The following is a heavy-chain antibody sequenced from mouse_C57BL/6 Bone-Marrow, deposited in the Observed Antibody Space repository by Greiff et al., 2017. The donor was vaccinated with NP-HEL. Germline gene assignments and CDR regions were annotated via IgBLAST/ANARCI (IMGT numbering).Heavy chain of an antibody. CDR1: GYTFTSYG. V-gene: IGHV1-81*01. CDR3: ARGITTVANPMDY. D-gene: IGHD1-1*01. CDR2: IYPRSGNT. Sequence: VQLQQSGAELARPGASVKLSCKASGYTFTSYGISWVKQRTGQGLECIGEIYPRSGNTYYNEKFKGKATLTADKSSSTAYMELRSLTSEDSAVYFCARGITTVANPMDYWGQGTSVTVSS. J-gene: IGHJ4*01.